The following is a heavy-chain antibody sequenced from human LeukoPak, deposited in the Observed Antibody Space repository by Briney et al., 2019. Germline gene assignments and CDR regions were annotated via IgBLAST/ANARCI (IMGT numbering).Heavy chain of an antibody. D-gene: IGHD1-26*01. CDR1: EYTFTGYY. J-gene: IGHJ6*02. CDR2: INPNSGGT. Sequence: PGASVKVSCKASEYTFTGYYMHWVRQAPGQGLEWMGRINPNSGGTNYAQKFQGRVTMTRDTSISTAYMELSRLRSDDTAVYYCARARFIVGGHYYYYGMDVWGQGTTVTVSS. V-gene: IGHV1-2*06. CDR3: ARARFIVGGHYYYYGMDV.